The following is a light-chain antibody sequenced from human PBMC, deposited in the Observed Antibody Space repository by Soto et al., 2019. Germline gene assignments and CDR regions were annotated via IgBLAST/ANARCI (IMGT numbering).Light chain of an antibody. CDR3: SSYTSSTTLV. Sequence: QSALTQPASVSGSPGQSITISCTGTTSDVGGYNYVSWYQQHPGKAPKLMIYEVSNRPSGVSNRFSGSKSGNTASLTIAGLQAEDDAYYYCSSYTSSTTLVFGTGTKLTVL. V-gene: IGLV2-14*01. CDR2: EVS. J-gene: IGLJ1*01. CDR1: TSDVGGYNY.